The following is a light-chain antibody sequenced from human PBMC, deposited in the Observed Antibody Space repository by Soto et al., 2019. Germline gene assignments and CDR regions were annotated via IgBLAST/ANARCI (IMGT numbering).Light chain of an antibody. CDR1: QSVSSSY. CDR3: QQYGSSPPQWT. V-gene: IGKV3-20*01. CDR2: GES. Sequence: EIVLTQSPGTLSLSPGEIATLSCGASQSVSSSYLAWYQQKPGQAPRLLIYGESSRATGIPDRFSGSGSGTDFTLTISRLEPEDFAVYYCQQYGSSPPQWTFGQGTKVEIK. J-gene: IGKJ1*01.